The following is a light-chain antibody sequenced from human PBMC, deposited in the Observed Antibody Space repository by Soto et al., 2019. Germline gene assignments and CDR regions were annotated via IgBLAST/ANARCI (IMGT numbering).Light chain of an antibody. J-gene: IGKJ1*01. Sequence: EILLTQSPATLSLSPGERATLSCRASQSVSSYLAWYQQKPCQAPRLLIYDASNRATGIPARLSSSGSGTDFTRTINSLETEDFTVYYCQQRSNWSWTFGQGTKVEIK. CDR3: QQRSNWSWT. V-gene: IGKV3-11*01. CDR1: QSVSSY. CDR2: DAS.